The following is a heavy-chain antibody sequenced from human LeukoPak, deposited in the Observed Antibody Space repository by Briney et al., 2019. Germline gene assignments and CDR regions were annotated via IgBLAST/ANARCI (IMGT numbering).Heavy chain of an antibody. CDR1: GFTFSSYA. D-gene: IGHD4-17*01. Sequence: GGSLRLSCAASGFTFSSYAMSWVRQAPGKGLEWVSSISSSSSYIYYADSVKGRFTISRDNAKNSLYLQMNSLRAEDTAVYYCTRDRMTTVTEVLDYYYGMDVWGQGTTVTVSS. CDR2: ISSSSSYI. J-gene: IGHJ6*02. V-gene: IGHV3-21*01. CDR3: TRDRMTTVTEVLDYYYGMDV.